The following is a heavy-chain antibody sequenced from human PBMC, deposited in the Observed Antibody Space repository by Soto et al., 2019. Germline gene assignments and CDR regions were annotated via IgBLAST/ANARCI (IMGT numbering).Heavy chain of an antibody. D-gene: IGHD2-15*01. V-gene: IGHV4-39*01. CDR3: ARHLTYCSAGSCYSDFPYYGMDV. CDR1: GGSISSSSYY. Sequence: QLQLQESGPGLVKPSETLSLTCTVSGGSISSSSYYWGWIRQPPGKGLEWIGSIFYSGSTYYNPSLKSRVTISVDTHKNQFSLKLSSVTAADTAVYYCARHLTYCSAGSCYSDFPYYGMDVWGQGTTVTVSS. CDR2: IFYSGST. J-gene: IGHJ6*02.